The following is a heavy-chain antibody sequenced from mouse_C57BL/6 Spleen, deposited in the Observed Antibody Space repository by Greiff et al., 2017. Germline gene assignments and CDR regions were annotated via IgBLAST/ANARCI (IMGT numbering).Heavy chain of an antibody. D-gene: IGHD1-1*01. Sequence: QVQLQQPGAELVKPGASVKLSCKASGYTFTSYWMNWVKQRPGQGLEWIGMIHPNSGSTNYNEKFKSKATLTVDKSSRTAYMQLSSLTSEDSAVYDVAGLDYGSSYGYFDFWGTGTTGTVSS. J-gene: IGHJ1*03. CDR3: AGLDYGSSYGYFDF. CDR2: IHPNSGST. CDR1: GYTFTSYW. V-gene: IGHV1-64*01.